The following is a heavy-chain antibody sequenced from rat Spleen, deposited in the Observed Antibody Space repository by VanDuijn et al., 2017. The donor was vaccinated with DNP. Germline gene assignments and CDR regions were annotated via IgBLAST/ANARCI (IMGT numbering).Heavy chain of an antibody. CDR1: GYTFTSYY. V-gene: IGHV1-43*01. CDR3: ARAGYGFEFWFFDF. CDR2: INTGSGGS. Sequence: QVQLQQSGTELAKPGSSVKISCKASGYTFTSYYIGWIKQTTGQGLEYFGYINTGSGGSNYNEKFKGKATLTVDKSSSTAFMQLSSLTPDDSAVYYCARAGYGFEFWFFDFWGPGTMVTVSS. J-gene: IGHJ1*01. D-gene: IGHD1-4*01.